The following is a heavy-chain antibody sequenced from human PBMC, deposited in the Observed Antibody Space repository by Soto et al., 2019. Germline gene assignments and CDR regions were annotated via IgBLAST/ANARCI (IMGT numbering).Heavy chain of an antibody. CDR2: ISGSGGTT. D-gene: IGHD2-15*01. J-gene: IGHJ6*02. V-gene: IGHV3-23*01. CDR1: GFTFSSYA. CDR3: AKDHGYCSGGTCYPYGMDV. Sequence: PGGSLRLSCAASGFTFSSYAMSWVRQAPGKGLEWVSAISGSGGTTFYADSVKGRFTISGDNSKKTLYLQMNSLRAEDTAVYYCAKDHGYCSGGTCYPYGMDVWGQGTTVTVSS.